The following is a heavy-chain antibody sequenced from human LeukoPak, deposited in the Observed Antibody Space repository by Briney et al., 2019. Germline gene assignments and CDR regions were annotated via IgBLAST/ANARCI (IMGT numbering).Heavy chain of an antibody. CDR2: INHSGST. V-gene: IGHV4-34*01. D-gene: IGHD6-13*01. CDR3: ARNPGFSSSWYRLRAYYFDY. Sequence: PSETLSLTCAVYGGSFSGYYWSWTRQPPGKGLEWIGEINHSGSTNYNPSLKSRVTISVDTSKNQFSLKLSSVTAADTAVYYCARNPGFSSSWYRLRAYYFDYWGQGTLVTVST. J-gene: IGHJ4*02. CDR1: GGSFSGYY.